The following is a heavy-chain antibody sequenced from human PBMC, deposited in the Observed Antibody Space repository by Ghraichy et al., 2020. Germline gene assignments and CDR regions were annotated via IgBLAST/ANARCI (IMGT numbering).Heavy chain of an antibody. CDR3: ARQSSLAVAGRHFDY. CDR1: GGSISSNNYY. CDR2: IYYTGST. J-gene: IGHJ4*02. V-gene: IGHV4-39*01. Sequence: SETLSLTCFVSGGSISSNNYYWGWIRQPPGKGLECIGNIYYTGSTYYNPSLKSRVTISVDTSKNQFSLKLSSVTAADTAIYYCARQSSLAVAGRHFDYWGQGTLVTVSS. D-gene: IGHD6-19*01.